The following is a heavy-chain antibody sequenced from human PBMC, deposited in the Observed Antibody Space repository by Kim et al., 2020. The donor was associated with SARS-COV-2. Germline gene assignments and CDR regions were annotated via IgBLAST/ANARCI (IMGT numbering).Heavy chain of an antibody. CDR3: AKDRTWITMVRGVIPKEQDYYYYGMDV. Sequence: GGSLRLSCAASGFTFSSYAMSWVRQAPGKGLEWVSAISGSGGSTYYADSVKGRFTISRDNSKNTLYLQMNSLRAEDTAVYYCAKDRTWITMVRGVIPKEQDYYYYGMDVGGQGTTVTVSS. V-gene: IGHV3-23*01. J-gene: IGHJ6*02. CDR2: ISGSGGST. CDR1: GFTFSSYA. D-gene: IGHD3-10*01.